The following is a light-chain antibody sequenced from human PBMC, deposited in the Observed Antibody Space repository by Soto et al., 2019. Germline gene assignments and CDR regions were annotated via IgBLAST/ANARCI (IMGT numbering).Light chain of an antibody. CDR1: QSVLYSANNKNY. CDR3: QQYYTTPRT. Sequence: DIVMTQSPDSLAVSLGERATLNCKSSQSVLYSANNKNYLAWYQQKPGQPPKLLIYWASTRESGVPDRFSGSGSGTDFTLTISSLQAEDVAVYICQQYYTTPRTFGQGTKVEIK. J-gene: IGKJ1*01. V-gene: IGKV4-1*01. CDR2: WAS.